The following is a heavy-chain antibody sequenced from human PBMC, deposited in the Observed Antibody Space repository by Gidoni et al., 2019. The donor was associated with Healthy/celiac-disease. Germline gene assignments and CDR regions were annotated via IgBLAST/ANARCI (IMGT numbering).Heavy chain of an antibody. CDR2: IYPGDSDT. CDR3: ATQGYDSSGYYLGWFDP. V-gene: IGHV5-51*01. Sequence: EVQLVQSGAEVKKPGESLKIYFTGSGYRFTSYWIGWVRQMPGQGLQWMGIIYPGDSDTRYSPSFQGQVTISADKSISTAYLQWSSLKASDTAMYYCATQGYDSSGYYLGWFDPWGQGTLVTVSS. J-gene: IGHJ5*02. D-gene: IGHD3-22*01. CDR1: GYRFTSYW.